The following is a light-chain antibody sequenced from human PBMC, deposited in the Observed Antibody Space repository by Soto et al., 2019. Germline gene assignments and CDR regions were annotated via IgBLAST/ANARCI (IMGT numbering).Light chain of an antibody. Sequence: DIQITHSPSTLSGSVLYRVTITCRASQSISSYLNWYQQKPGKAPKLLIYAASSLQSGVPSRFSGSGFGTYFTLTISSLQPEDSATYYCQQANTFPLTFGQRTRLVI. J-gene: IGKJ5*01. CDR1: QSISSY. CDR2: AAS. V-gene: IGKV1-39*01. CDR3: QQANTFPLT.